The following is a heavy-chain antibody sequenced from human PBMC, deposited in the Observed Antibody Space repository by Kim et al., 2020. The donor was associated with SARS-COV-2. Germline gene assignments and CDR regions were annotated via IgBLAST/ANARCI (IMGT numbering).Heavy chain of an antibody. CDR1: GGSITSSSYY. CDR3: ASAYYYDSGGSLDY. Sequence: SETLSLTCTLSGGSITSSSYYWSWMRQPAGKGLEWIGRIYTSGSTNYNPSLKRRVAISVDSSKNQFSLKLTSVTAADTGVYYCASAYYYDSGGSLDYWGQGTLVTVAS. V-gene: IGHV4-61*02. CDR2: IYTSGST. J-gene: IGHJ4*02. D-gene: IGHD3-22*01.